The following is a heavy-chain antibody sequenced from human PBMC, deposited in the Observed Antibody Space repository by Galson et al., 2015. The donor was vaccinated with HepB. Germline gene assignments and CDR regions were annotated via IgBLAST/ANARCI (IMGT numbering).Heavy chain of an antibody. V-gene: IGHV3-74*01. CDR2: INPSFLCT. CDR1: GFTFSSHY. CDR3: ANDFWSGYNYYGMDV. Sequence: SLRLSCAASGFTFSSHYMRWVRQAPWNGLVWVSRINPSFLCTNYADSVKGRFTISRDNSKNTVYLQMNSLTAEDTAIYYCANDFWSGYNYYGMDVWGQGTTVTVSS. D-gene: IGHD3-3*01. J-gene: IGHJ6*02.